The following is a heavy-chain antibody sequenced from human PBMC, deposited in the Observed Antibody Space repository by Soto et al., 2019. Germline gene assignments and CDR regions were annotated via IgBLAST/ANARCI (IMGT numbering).Heavy chain of an antibody. D-gene: IGHD2-21*02. CDR3: AREYCGGDCYPGVYYYGMDV. V-gene: IGHV3-30-3*01. CDR2: ISYDGSNK. J-gene: IGHJ6*02. CDR1: GFTFSSYA. Sequence: QVQLVESGGGVVQPGRSLRLSCAASGFTFSSYAMHWVRQAPGKGLEWVAVISYDGSNKYYADSVKGRFTISRDNSKNTLYLQMNSLRAEDTAVYYCAREYCGGDCYPGVYYYGMDVWGQGTTVTVSS.